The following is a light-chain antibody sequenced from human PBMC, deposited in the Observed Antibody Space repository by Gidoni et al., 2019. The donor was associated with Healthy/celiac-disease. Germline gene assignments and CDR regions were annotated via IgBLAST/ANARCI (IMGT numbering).Light chain of an antibody. V-gene: IGKV3-11*01. CDR3: QQRSNWLT. CDR2: EAS. J-gene: IGKJ4*01. Sequence: EIVLTQSPATLSLSPGERATLSCRASQSVSSYLAWYQQKPGQAPRLLIYEASNRATGIPARFSGSGSGTDFTRTISSLEPEDLAVYYCQQRSNWLTFGGGTKVEIK. CDR1: QSVSSY.